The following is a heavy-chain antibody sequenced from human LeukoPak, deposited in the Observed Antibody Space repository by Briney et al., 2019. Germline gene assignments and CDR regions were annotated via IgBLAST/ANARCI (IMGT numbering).Heavy chain of an antibody. CDR2: IWYDGSNK. CDR1: GFTFSSYA. V-gene: IGHV3-33*01. Sequence: PGGSLRLSCAASGFTFSSYAMHWVRQAPGKGLEWVAVIWYDGSNKYYADSVKGRFTISRDNSKNTLYLQMNTLRAEDTSVYYCARGDSVEGRRGGTTGRIYWGQGTLVTVSS. J-gene: IGHJ4*02. D-gene: IGHD4-17*01. CDR3: ARGDSVEGRRGGTTGRIY.